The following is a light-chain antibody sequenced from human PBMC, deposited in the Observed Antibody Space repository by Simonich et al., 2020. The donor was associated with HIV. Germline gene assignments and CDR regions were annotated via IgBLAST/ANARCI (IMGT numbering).Light chain of an antibody. CDR3: QQYYTTPPT. CDR1: QSVSSN. Sequence: EIVMTQSPATLSVSPGERATLSCRASQSVSSNFAWYQQKPGQAPRLLIYGASTRATGIPARFSGSGSGTEFTLTISSMQSGDFAVYYCQQYYTTPPTFGQGTKVEIK. J-gene: IGKJ1*01. V-gene: IGKV3-15*01. CDR2: GAS.